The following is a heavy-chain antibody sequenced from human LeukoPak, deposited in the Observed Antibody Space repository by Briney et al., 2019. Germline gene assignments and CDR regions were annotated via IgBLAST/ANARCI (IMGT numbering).Heavy chain of an antibody. CDR3: AKAQDIVATTTFDY. CDR2: ISSSSSTI. V-gene: IGHV3-48*04. Sequence: GGSLRLSCAASGFTFSSYSMNWVRQAPGKGLEWVSYISSSSSTIYYADSVKGRFTISRDNAKNSLYLQMNSLRAEDTAVYYCAKAQDIVATTTFDYWGQGTLVTVSS. J-gene: IGHJ4*02. CDR1: GFTFSSYS. D-gene: IGHD5-12*01.